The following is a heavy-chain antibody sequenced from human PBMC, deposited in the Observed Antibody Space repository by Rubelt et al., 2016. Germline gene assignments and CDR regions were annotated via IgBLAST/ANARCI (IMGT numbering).Heavy chain of an antibody. D-gene: IGHD2-15*01. Sequence: EVRLLESGGGLVQPGGSLRLSCVASGFTFSNYPMTWVRQAPGKGLEWVSVIYTAGNTYYADSVKGRFTISRDNSRNTLYRQMNSLRAEDTAIYYCARDLNGDILSAWGQGTLVAVSS. V-gene: IGHV3-23*03. CDR3: ARDLNGDILSA. CDR1: GFTFSNYP. CDR2: IYTAGNT. J-gene: IGHJ5*02.